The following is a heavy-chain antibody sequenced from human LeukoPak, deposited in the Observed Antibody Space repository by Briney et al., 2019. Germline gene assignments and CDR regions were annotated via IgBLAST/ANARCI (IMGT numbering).Heavy chain of an antibody. CDR2: IYHSGRT. D-gene: IGHD6-19*01. CDR3: AREGGIVVAGTWGRNSYYMDV. J-gene: IGHJ6*03. Sequence: SETLSLTCTVSGGSISSSNWWSLGRQPPGKGLELIGEIYHSGRTNYNPSVKSRVTISVDKSKNQLSLKLSSVTAADTAVYYCAREGGIVVAGTWGRNSYYMDVWGKGTTVTVSS. CDR1: GGSISSSNW. V-gene: IGHV4-4*02.